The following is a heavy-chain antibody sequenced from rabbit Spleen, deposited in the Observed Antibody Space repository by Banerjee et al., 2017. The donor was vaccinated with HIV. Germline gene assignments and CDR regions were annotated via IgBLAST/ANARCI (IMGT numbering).Heavy chain of an antibody. CDR2: INASTGNP. D-gene: IGHD1-1*01. J-gene: IGHJ4*01. V-gene: IGHV1S45*01. Sequence: QEQLVESGGGLVQPEGSLTLTCKASRFSFSDSDVMCWVRQAPGQGLEWFACINASTGNPASASWASGRFTISRTSSTTVTLRMSRLTAAARATYFCARDLVGVIGWNFYLWGPGTLVTVS. CDR1: RFSFSDSDV. CDR3: ARDLVGVIGWNFYL.